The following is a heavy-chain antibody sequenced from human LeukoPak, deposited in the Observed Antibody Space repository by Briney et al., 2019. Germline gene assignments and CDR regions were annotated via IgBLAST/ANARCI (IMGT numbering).Heavy chain of an antibody. CDR2: ISSKGGST. J-gene: IGHJ4*02. CDR1: GFTFSTYA. Sequence: SGGSLRLSCSASGFTFSTYAMHWVRQAPGKGLEYVSSISSKGGSTHYADSLKARFTISRDNSKNTLYLQMSSLRPEDTAVYFCVREVWGADYYFDYWGQGTLVTVSS. D-gene: IGHD7-27*01. CDR3: VREVWGADYYFDY. V-gene: IGHV3-64D*06.